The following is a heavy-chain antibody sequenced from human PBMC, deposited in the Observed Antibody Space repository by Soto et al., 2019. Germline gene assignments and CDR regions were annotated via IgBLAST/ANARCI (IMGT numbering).Heavy chain of an antibody. V-gene: IGHV2-70*11. CDR3: ARVPRSNSGSYTYFDY. J-gene: IGHJ4*02. CDR2: IGWDDGK. Sequence: ESGPTLVNPTQTLTLTCTFSGFSLSTSGMCVSWIRQPPGKALEWLARIGWDDGKYYSTSLKTRLTIFKDTSKNQVVLTMTNMDTVDTATYYCARVPRSNSGSYTYFDYWGQGTLVTVSS. CDR1: GFSLSTSGMC. D-gene: IGHD1-26*01.